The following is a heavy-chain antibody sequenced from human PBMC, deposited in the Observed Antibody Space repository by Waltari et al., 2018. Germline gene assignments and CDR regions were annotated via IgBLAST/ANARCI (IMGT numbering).Heavy chain of an antibody. Sequence: VQLVQSETEVKKPGASVMVSCKTSGYTFKRYAFSWVRQAPGQGLEWMGWVSGYNGDKFYAQNVQDRLTMTTETSTTTTYMELRNLRSDDTAIYYCARVSTNNGPGDLDYWGQGTLVTVSA. CDR2: VSGYNGDK. J-gene: IGHJ4*02. CDR1: GYTFKRYA. D-gene: IGHD2-8*01. CDR3: ARVSTNNGPGDLDY. V-gene: IGHV1-18*01.